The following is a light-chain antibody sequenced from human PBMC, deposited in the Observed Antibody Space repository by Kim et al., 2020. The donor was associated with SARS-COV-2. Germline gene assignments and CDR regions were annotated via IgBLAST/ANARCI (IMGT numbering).Light chain of an antibody. Sequence: VSESPGQSITISCTGTTSDFGNNDFVSWYQHHAGTPPKLIIYEVVKRPSGISNRFSGSKSGSTASLTISGLQDEDEADYYCCSRWMFGGGTQLTVL. CDR2: EVV. CDR3: CSRWM. J-gene: IGLJ3*02. CDR1: TSDFGNNDF. V-gene: IGLV2-23*02.